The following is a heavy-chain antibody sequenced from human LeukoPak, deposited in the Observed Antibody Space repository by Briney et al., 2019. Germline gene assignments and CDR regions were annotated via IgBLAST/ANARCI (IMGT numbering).Heavy chain of an antibody. D-gene: IGHD1-1*01. V-gene: IGHV3-11*01. CDR2: ISSSGTPK. Sequence: GGSLRPSCGASGFIFSDYYMSWIRQAPGKGLEWISYISSSGTPKYYADSVKGRFTISRDNAKKSLFLQMNSLRDEDTAVYYCVRDDGHHWFDFWGQGTLVTVSS. J-gene: IGHJ4*02. CDR3: VRDDGHHWFDF. CDR1: GFIFSDYY.